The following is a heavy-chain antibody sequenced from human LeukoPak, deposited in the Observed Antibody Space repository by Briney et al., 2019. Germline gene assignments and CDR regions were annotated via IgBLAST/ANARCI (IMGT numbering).Heavy chain of an antibody. D-gene: IGHD3-9*01. V-gene: IGHV4-39*07. CDR2: IYFTTGIF. J-gene: IGHJ6*03. CDR1: GGSISSSSYY. CDR3: ARELVVGMHFYNMDI. Sequence: SETLSLTCTVSGGSISSSSYYWGWIRQPPGKGLEWIGYIYFTTGIFYYNPALKSRVSMSLDTSRSQFSLNLTSVTAADTAVYYCARELVVGMHFYNMDIWGKGTPVTVSS.